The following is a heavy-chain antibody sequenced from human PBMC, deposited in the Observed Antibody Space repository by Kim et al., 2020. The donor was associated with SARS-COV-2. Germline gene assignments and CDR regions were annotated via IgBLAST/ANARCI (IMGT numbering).Heavy chain of an antibody. CDR1: GDSVSSRIAA. J-gene: IGHJ4*02. V-gene: IGHV6-1*01. CDR2: TYYRSKWYN. CDR3: VYSSGGGRDY. Sequence: SQTLSLTCAISGDSVSSRIAAWNWIRQSPSRGLEWLGRTYYRSKWYNEYAGSVKSRITINTDTSKNQFSLRLNSVTPEDTAVYYCVYSSGGGRDYWGQGTLVTVSS. D-gene: IGHD6-19*01.